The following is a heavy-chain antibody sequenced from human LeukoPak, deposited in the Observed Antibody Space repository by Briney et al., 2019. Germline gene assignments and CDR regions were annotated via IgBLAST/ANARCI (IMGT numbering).Heavy chain of an antibody. CDR1: GFTFSSYA. V-gene: IGHV3-23*01. CDR2: ISGSGGST. CDR3: AKEDYDSSGYYPDY. Sequence: GGSLRLSCAASGFTFSSYAMTWVRQAPGKGLEWVSAISGSGGSTYYADSVKGRFTISRDNFKNTLYLQMNSLRAEDTAAYYCAKEDYDSSGYYPDYWGQGTLVTVSS. D-gene: IGHD3-22*01. J-gene: IGHJ4*02.